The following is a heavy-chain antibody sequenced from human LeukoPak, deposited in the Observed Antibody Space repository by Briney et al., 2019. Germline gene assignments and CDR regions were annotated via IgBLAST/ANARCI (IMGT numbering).Heavy chain of an antibody. V-gene: IGHV3-23*01. D-gene: IGHD6-19*01. CDR2: ISGSGGST. CDR1: GFTFSSYA. J-gene: IGHJ4*02. CDR3: AKGGLAVAGRYFDY. Sequence: GGPLRLSCAASGFTFSSYAMSWDRQAPGKGLEWVSVISGSGGSTYYADSVKGRFTISRDNSKNTLYLQMNSLRAEDTAVYYCAKGGLAVAGRYFDYWGQGTLVTVSP.